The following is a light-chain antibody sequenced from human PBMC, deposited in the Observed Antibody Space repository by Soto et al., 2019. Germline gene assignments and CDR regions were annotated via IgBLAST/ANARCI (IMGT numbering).Light chain of an antibody. J-gene: IGKJ2*01. V-gene: IGKV3-15*01. Sequence: IVMTQSPATLSVSPGESATLSCRASQSVSSNLAWYQKKPGQAPRLLIYDASTRATDIPARFSGSGSGTEFTLTISSLQSEDFAVYYCQQHNTWPMSTFGQGTKLEIK. CDR1: QSVSSN. CDR2: DAS. CDR3: QQHNTWPMST.